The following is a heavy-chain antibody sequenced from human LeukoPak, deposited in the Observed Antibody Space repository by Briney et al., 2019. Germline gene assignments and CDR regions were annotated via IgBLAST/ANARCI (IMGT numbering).Heavy chain of an antibody. J-gene: IGHJ3*02. CDR2: IKYDGSEN. CDR1: GFTFTTYW. Sequence: GGSLRLSCAASGFTFTTYWMTWVRQAPGKGLEWVGNIKYDGSENYYVDSVKGRFTISRDNAKNSLYLQMNSLRVEDTAIYYCGRDNTALDIWGQGTMVTVSS. D-gene: IGHD2/OR15-2a*01. V-gene: IGHV3-7*01. CDR3: GRDNTALDI.